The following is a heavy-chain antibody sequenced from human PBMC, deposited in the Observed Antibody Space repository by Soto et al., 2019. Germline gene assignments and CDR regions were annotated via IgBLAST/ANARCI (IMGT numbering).Heavy chain of an antibody. D-gene: IGHD1-1*01. CDR2: ISGSGDDT. CDR3: ANPIPKTGTTFGF. J-gene: IGHJ4*02. V-gene: IGHV3-23*01. CDR1: GFTFSNFA. Sequence: QLLESGGGFVQPGGSLRLSCVASGFTFSNFAMAWVRQAPGEGLEWVSTISGSGDDTFYADSMKGRFTISRDNSKDTLYLQINSLRAEDTPVYYCANPIPKTGTTFGFWGQGTLVTVSS.